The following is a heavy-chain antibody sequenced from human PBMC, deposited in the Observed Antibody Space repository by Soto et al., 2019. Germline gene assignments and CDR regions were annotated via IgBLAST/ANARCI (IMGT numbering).Heavy chain of an antibody. D-gene: IGHD2-2*01. CDR1: GFTFSRCA. J-gene: IGHJ4*02. Sequence: PGGSLRLSCAASGFTFSRCAMNWVRQAPGKGLEWVAVISYDGSNKYYAESVKGRFTISRDNSKNTLYVQMNSLRAEDTAVYYCARGTSHSDYWGQGTLVTVSS. CDR3: ARGTSHSDY. CDR2: ISYDGSNK. V-gene: IGHV3-30-3*01.